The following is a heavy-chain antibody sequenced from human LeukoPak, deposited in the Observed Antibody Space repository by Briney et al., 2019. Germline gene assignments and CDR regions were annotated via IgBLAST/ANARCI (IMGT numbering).Heavy chain of an antibody. D-gene: IGHD3-10*01. CDR1: GFTFTNYW. J-gene: IGHJ3*02. Sequence: PGGSLRLSCAVSGFTFTNYWMHWVRHAPGKGLVWVSRINSDGSSTNYADSVKGRFTISRDNANNTLSLQMNSLRAEDTAVYYCARGSHAFDIWGQGTMVTVSS. CDR3: ARGSHAFDI. V-gene: IGHV3-74*01. CDR2: INSDGSST.